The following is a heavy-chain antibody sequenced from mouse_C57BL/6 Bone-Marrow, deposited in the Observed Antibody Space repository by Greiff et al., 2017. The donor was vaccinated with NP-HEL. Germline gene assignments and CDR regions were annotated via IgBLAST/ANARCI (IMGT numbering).Heavy chain of an antibody. Sequence: QVQLQQPGAELVRPGSSVKLSCKASGYTFTSYWMDWVKQRPGQGLEWIGNIYPSDSETHYNQKFKVKATLTVDKSSSTAYMQLSSLTSEDSAVYYCARGGNYYAMDYWGQGTSVTVSS. CDR2: IYPSDSET. CDR1: GYTFTSYW. V-gene: IGHV1-61*01. J-gene: IGHJ4*01. CDR3: ARGGNYYAMDY.